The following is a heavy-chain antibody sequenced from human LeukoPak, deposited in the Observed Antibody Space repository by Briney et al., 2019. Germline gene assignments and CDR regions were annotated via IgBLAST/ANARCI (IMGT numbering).Heavy chain of an antibody. CDR2: IIPIFGTA. CDR1: GGTFSSYA. D-gene: IGHD6-13*01. V-gene: IGHV1-69*13. CDR3: ARGNHIAAAGTS. J-gene: IGHJ4*02. Sequence: SVKVSCKASGGTFSSYAISWVRQAPGQGLEWMGGIIPIFGTANYAQKFQGRVTITADESTSTAYMELSSLRPEDTAVYYCARGNHIAAAGTSWGQGTLVTVSS.